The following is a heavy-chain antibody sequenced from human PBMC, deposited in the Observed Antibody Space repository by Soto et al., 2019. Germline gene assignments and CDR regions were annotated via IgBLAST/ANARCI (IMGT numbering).Heavy chain of an antibody. CDR2: VNGSGGST. J-gene: IGHJ4*02. V-gene: IGHV3-23*01. Sequence: EVQLLESRGGLVQPGGSLRLSCAASGFTFSSYAMSWVRQAPGKGLEWVSGVNGSGGSTYYADSVKGRFTISRDNSKDTPYLQLNSLRAEDTAVYYCAKRYCSGGSRYNYFDYWGQGTLVTVSS. CDR3: AKRYCSGGSRYNYFDY. CDR1: GFTFSSYA. D-gene: IGHD2-15*01.